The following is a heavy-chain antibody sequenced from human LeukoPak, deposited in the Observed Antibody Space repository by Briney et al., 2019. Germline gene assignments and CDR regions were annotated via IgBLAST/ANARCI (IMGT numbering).Heavy chain of an antibody. CDR2: IKQDGSEI. Sequence: TGGSLRLSCAASGFTFSSYWMSWVRQAPGKGLEWVANIKQDGSEIYYVDYVKGRFTISRDNAKNSLYLQMNSLRAEDTAVYYCARVGVVVQYYFKQHYMDVWGKGTTVTVSS. V-gene: IGHV3-7*04. CDR3: ARVGVVVQYYFKQHYMDV. J-gene: IGHJ6*03. D-gene: IGHD3-22*01. CDR1: GFTFSSYW.